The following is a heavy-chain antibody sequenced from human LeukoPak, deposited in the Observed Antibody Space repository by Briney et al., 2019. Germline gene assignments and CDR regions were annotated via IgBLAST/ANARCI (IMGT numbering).Heavy chain of an antibody. CDR2: IKQDGSEK. Sequence: GGSLRLSCAASGFTFSTYWMSWVRQAPGKGLEWVANIKQDGSEKYYVDSVKGRFTISRDNAKNSLYLQMNSLRAEDTAVYYCAAILTGYSVDYWGQGTLVTVSS. CDR3: AAILTGYSVDY. D-gene: IGHD3-9*01. V-gene: IGHV3-7*01. J-gene: IGHJ4*02. CDR1: GFTFSTYW.